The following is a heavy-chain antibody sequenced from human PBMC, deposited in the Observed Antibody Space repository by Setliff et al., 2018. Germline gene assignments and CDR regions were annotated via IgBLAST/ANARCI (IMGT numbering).Heavy chain of an antibody. D-gene: IGHD3-22*01. Sequence: SETLSLTCTVSGDFIRDYYWNWIRQSPGKGLEWIGYIYYRGTTNYNSSLKSRVTISIDMSKNQFSLEMTSITAADAAVYHCARARWTGGYYSGDNYYMDVWGKGTTVTVSS. CDR2: IYYRGTT. V-gene: IGHV4-59*08. CDR3: ARARWTGGYYSGDNYYMDV. CDR1: GDFIRDYY. J-gene: IGHJ6*03.